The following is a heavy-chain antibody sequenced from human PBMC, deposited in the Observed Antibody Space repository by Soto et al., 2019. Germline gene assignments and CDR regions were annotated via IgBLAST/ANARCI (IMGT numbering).Heavy chain of an antibody. J-gene: IGHJ4*02. CDR2: INQDGSEK. Sequence: EVHLVESGGGLVQPGGSLRLSCAASGFTFSSYWMSWVRQAPGKGLEWVANINQDGSEKYYVDSVMGRFTITRDNAKNSLYLKMNSLRAEDTAIYYCASRPWKHWNSRFDYWGQGTLVTVSS. V-gene: IGHV3-7*02. CDR3: ASRPWKHWNSRFDY. D-gene: IGHD1-1*01. CDR1: GFTFSSYW.